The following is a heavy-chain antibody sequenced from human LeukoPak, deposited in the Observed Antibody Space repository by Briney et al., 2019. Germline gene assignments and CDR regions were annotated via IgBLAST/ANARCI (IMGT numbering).Heavy chain of an antibody. Sequence: SETLSLTCAVSGGSISSGGYSWSWIRQPPGKGLEWIGYIYHSGSTYYNPSLKSRVTMSVDTSKNQFSLKLSSVTAADTAVYYCARGPSTVVTEVDYWGQGTLVTVSS. CDR1: GGSISSGGYS. CDR2: IYHSGST. J-gene: IGHJ4*02. V-gene: IGHV4-30-2*01. CDR3: ARGPSTVVTEVDY. D-gene: IGHD4-17*01.